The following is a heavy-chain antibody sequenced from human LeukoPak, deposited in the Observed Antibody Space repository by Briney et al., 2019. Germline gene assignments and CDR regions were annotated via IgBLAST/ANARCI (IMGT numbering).Heavy chain of an antibody. V-gene: IGHV3-64*02. CDR3: ARDRVGTSWSEFDS. Sequence: GGSLRHSCAASGCSFSIYAMHWVRQAPGKGLEYVSAISGNGVSTNYADSVKGRFTMSRDNSKNTLFLQMDGLRVEDTAVYYCARDRVGTSWSEFDSWGQGTLVTVSS. CDR2: ISGNGVST. J-gene: IGHJ4*02. CDR1: GCSFSIYA. D-gene: IGHD6-13*01.